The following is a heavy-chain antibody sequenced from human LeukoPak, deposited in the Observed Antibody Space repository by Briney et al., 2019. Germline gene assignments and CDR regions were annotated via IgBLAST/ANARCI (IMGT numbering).Heavy chain of an antibody. Sequence: PGGSLRLSCEASGFTFSGYAVSWVRQAPGKGLEWVSVIYSGGSTYYADSVKGRFTISRDNSKNTLYLQMNSLRAEDTAVYYCARVRGRIVVVVAATFDAFDIWGQGTMVTVSS. V-gene: IGHV3-66*01. CDR2: IYSGGST. J-gene: IGHJ3*02. CDR1: GFTFSGYA. CDR3: ARVRGRIVVVVAATFDAFDI. D-gene: IGHD2-15*01.